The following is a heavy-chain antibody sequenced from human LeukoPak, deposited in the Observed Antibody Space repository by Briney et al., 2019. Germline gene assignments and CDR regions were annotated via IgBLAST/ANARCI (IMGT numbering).Heavy chain of an antibody. D-gene: IGHD2-2*01. CDR2: INPNSGGT. Sequence: ASVKVSCKASGYTFTGYYMHWVRQAPGQGLEWMGWINPNSGGTNYAQKFQGRVTMTRDTSISTAYMELSRLRSDDTAVYYCASSYCSSTSCPRYYMDVWGKGTTVTVSS. V-gene: IGHV1-2*02. CDR3: ASSYCSSTSCPRYYMDV. CDR1: GYTFTGYY. J-gene: IGHJ6*03.